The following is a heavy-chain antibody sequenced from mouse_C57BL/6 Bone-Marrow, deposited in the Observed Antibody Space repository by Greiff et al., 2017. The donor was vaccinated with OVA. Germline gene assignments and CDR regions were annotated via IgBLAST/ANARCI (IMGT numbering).Heavy chain of an antibody. V-gene: IGHV10-1*01. CDR1: GFSFNTYA. J-gene: IGHJ1*03. D-gene: IGHD2-5*01. Sequence: EVKLVESGGGLVQPKGSLKLSCAASGFSFNTYAMNWVRQAPGTGLEWVARIRSKSNNYATYYADTVKDRFTISRDDSESMLYLQMNNLKTEDTAMYYCVRQSKRYFDVWGTGTTVTVSS. CDR2: IRSKSNNYAT. CDR3: VRQSKRYFDV.